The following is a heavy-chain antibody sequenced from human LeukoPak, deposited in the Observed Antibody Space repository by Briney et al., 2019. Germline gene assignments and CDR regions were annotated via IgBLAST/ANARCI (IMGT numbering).Heavy chain of an antibody. CDR3: ARAYVVVPAALDY. CDR1: GFTFSSYS. D-gene: IGHD2-2*01. J-gene: IGHJ4*02. V-gene: IGHV3-21*01. Sequence: GGSLRLSCAASGFTFSSYSMNWVRQAPGKGLEWVSSISSSSSYIDSADSVKGRFTISRDNAKNSLYLQMNSLRAEDTAVYYCARAYVVVPAALDYWGQGTLVTVSS. CDR2: ISSSSSYI.